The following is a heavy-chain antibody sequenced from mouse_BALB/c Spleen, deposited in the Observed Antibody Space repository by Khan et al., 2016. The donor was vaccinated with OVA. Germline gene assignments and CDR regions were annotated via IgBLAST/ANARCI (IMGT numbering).Heavy chain of an antibody. CDR1: GFSLTTYG. Sequence: QVQLKESGPGLVQPSQSLSITCRVSGFSLTTYGVHRVRPSPGKGLEWLGLIRSGGNTDHNAAFISRLSITNDNYKCHDFFKMNSLQAEDTGVYYFARNSYRYDFAYWGQGTLVTVSA. CDR3: ARNSYRYDFAY. D-gene: IGHD2-14*01. J-gene: IGHJ3*01. V-gene: IGHV2-2*01. CDR2: IRSGGNT.